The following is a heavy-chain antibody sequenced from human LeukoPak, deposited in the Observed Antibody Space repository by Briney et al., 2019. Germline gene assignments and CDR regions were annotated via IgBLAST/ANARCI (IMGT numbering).Heavy chain of an antibody. Sequence: GESLKISCKGSGYSFTSYWIGWVRQMPGKGLEWMGIIYPGDSDTRYSPSFQGQATISADKSISTAYLQWSSLKASDTAMYYCARHNSCSGGSCYSRYYYYYYMDVWGKGTTVTVSS. CDR2: IYPGDSDT. CDR1: GYSFTSYW. CDR3: ARHNSCSGGSCYSRYYYYYYMDV. J-gene: IGHJ6*03. V-gene: IGHV5-51*01. D-gene: IGHD2-15*01.